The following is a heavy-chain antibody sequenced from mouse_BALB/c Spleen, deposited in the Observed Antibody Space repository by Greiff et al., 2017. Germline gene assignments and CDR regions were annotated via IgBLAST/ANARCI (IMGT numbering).Heavy chain of an antibody. J-gene: IGHJ4*01. CDR3: ARQLGRDYAMDY. CDR1: GFAFSSYD. V-gene: IGHV5-12-1*01. CDR2: ISSGGGST. Sequence: EVKLVESGGGLVKPGGSLKLSCAASGFAFSSYDMSWVRQTPEKRLEWVAYISSGGGSTYYPDTVKGRFTISRDNAKNTLYLQMSSLKSEDTAMYYCARQLGRDYAMDYWGQGTSVTVSS. D-gene: IGHD4-1*01.